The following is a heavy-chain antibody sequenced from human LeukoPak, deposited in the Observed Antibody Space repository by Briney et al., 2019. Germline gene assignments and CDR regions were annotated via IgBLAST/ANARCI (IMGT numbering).Heavy chain of an antibody. CDR3: ARDEGSTARF. D-gene: IGHD5/OR15-5a*01. CDR1: GYTFTNYY. CDR2: INPSGGTT. V-gene: IGHV1-46*01. Sequence: ASVKVSCKASGYTFTNYYMHWVRQAPGQGLEWMGIINPSGGTTSYAQKFQGRVTMTRDTSTSTVYMDLSSLRSEDTAVYYCARDEGSTARFWGQGTLVTVSS. J-gene: IGHJ4*02.